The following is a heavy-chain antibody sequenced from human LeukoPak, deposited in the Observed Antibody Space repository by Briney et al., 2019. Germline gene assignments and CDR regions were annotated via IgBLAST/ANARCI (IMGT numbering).Heavy chain of an antibody. CDR3: ARESGTGYFHY. J-gene: IGHJ4*02. V-gene: IGHV3-48*03. D-gene: IGHD3-10*01. CDR1: GFTFSSYE. Sequence: GGSLRLSCAASGFTFSSYEMNWVRQAPGKGLEGVSYISSSGSTIYYADSVKGRFTISRDNAKNSLYLQMNSLRAEDTAVYYCARESGTGYFHYWGQGTLVTDSS. CDR2: ISSSGSTI.